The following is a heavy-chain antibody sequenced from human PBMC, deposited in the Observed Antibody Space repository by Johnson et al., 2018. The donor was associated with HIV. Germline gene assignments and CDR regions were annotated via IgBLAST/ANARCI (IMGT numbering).Heavy chain of an antibody. CDR1: GFTFSSYA. D-gene: IGHD3-10*01. V-gene: IGHV3-23*04. CDR2: ISGGGGIT. J-gene: IGHJ3*02. CDR3: AKDGSGIYSRAFDI. Sequence: VQLVESGGGVVQPGRSLRLSCAASGFTFSSYAMSWVRQAPGKGLEWVSDISGGGGITYYADSVKGRFTISRDSSKNTLYLQMNSLRAEETALYYCAKDGSGIYSRAFDIWGQGTMVTVSS.